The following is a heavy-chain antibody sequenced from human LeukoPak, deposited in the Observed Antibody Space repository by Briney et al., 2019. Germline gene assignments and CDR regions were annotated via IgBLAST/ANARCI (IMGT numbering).Heavy chain of an antibody. J-gene: IGHJ4*02. Sequence: PGGSLRLSCAASGFTFSGSAMHWVRQASGKGLEWVGRIRSKANSYATAYAASVEGRFTISRDDSKNTAYLQMNSLKTEDTAVYYCTRHNVDRPYWGQGTLVTVSS. CDR1: GFTFSGSA. CDR2: IRSKANSYAT. V-gene: IGHV3-73*01. CDR3: TRHNVDRPY. D-gene: IGHD3-22*01.